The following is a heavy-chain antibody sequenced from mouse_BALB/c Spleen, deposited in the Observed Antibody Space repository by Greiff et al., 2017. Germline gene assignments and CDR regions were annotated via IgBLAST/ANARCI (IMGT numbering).Heavy chain of an antibody. V-gene: IGHV5-9-4*01. CDR3: ARAYYYGSSPFAY. Sequence: EVKVVDSGGGLVKPGGSLKLSCAASGFTFSSYAMSWVRQSPEKRLEWVAEISSGGSYTYYPDTVTGRFTISRDNAKNTLYLEMSSLRSEDTAMYYCARAYYYGSSPFAYWGQGTLVTVSA. CDR2: ISSGGSYT. J-gene: IGHJ3*01. D-gene: IGHD1-1*01. CDR1: GFTFSSYA.